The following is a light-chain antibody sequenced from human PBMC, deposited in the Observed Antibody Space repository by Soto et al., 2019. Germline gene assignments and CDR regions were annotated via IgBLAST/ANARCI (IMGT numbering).Light chain of an antibody. CDR2: DAS. CDR1: QSVSSY. V-gene: IGKV3-11*01. Sequence: EILLTQYPATLPLSPGERATLSWRASQSVSSYLVWYQQKPGQAPRLLIYDASNRATGIPASFSGSGSATDFTLTISSLETEDFAVYYCQQYGSSPTWTFGHGTKVDIK. CDR3: QQYGSSPTWT. J-gene: IGKJ1*01.